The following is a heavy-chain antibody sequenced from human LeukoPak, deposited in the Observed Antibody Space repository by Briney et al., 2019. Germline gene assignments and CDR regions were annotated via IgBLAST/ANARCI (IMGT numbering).Heavy chain of an antibody. CDR2: ISSSGSTI. CDR1: GFTFSDYY. V-gene: IGHV3-11*01. Sequence: KPGGSLRLSCAASGFTFSDYYMSWIRQAPGKGLEWVSYISSSGSTIYYADSVKGRFTISRDNAKNSLYLQMNSLRAEDTAVYYCARAYCSGGSCYRCFDYWGQRTLVTVSS. J-gene: IGHJ4*02. D-gene: IGHD2-15*01. CDR3: ARAYCSGGSCYRCFDY.